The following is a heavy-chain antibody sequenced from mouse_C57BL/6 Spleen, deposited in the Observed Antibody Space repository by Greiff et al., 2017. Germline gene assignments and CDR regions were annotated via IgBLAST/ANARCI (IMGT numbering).Heavy chain of an antibody. V-gene: IGHV1-55*01. CDR3: ARLNGNYFDY. D-gene: IGHD2-1*01. CDR1: GYTFTSYW. J-gene: IGHJ2*01. Sequence: QVQLQQPGAELVKPGASVTMSCKASGYTFTSYWITWVKQRPGQGLEWIGDIYPGSGSTNYNEKFNSKATLTVDTSSLTAYMQLSSLTSADSAVYYCARLNGNYFDYWGQGTTLTVSS. CDR2: IYPGSGST.